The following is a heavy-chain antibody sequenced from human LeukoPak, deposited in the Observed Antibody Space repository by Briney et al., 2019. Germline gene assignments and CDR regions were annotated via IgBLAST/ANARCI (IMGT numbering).Heavy chain of an antibody. CDR1: GFTFSSYA. J-gene: IGHJ4*02. Sequence: GGSLRLSCAASGFTFSSYAMSWVRQAPGKGLEWVSAISGSGGSTYYADSVKGRFTISRDNAKNSLYLQMNSLRAEDTAVYYCARDPQQLAYDYWGQGTLVTVSS. D-gene: IGHD6-13*01. CDR3: ARDPQQLAYDY. CDR2: ISGSGGST. V-gene: IGHV3-23*01.